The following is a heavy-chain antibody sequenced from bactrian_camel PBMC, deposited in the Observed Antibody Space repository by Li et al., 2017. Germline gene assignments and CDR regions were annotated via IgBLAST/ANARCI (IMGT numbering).Heavy chain of an antibody. D-gene: IGHD5*01. CDR3: AAGQGVGWCLDVIRVGAEADFDY. J-gene: IGHJ6*01. CDR2: IDSDGDT. CDR1: GYNYDTYC. Sequence: VQLVESGGASVQPGGSLRLSCAAPGYNYDTYCMGWFRQSPGKEREGIAVIDSDGDTAYTDSMKGRFTISVDNAKKTLYLQMNSLKPEDTAMYYCAAGQGVGWCLDVIRVGAEADFDYWGQGTQVTVS. V-gene: IGHV3S26*01.